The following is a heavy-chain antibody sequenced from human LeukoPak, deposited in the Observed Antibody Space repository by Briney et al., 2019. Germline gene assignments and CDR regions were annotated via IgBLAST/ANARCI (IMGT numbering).Heavy chain of an antibody. D-gene: IGHD2-15*01. CDR2: IYYSGST. Sequence: GSLRLSCAASGFTFSSYWMSWVRQAPGKGLEWIGSIYYSGSTYYNPSLKSRVTISIDTSKNLFSLKLSSVTAADTAMYYCARSPYSSLDYWGQGGLVTVSS. J-gene: IGHJ4*02. CDR3: ARSPYSSLDY. V-gene: IGHV4-38-2*01. CDR1: GFTFSSYW.